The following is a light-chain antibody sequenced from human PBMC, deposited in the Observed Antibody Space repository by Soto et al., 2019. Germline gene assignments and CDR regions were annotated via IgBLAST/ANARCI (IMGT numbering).Light chain of an antibody. Sequence: IQMTQSPSSLSASVGDRVTITCRASQGISSYLAWYQQKPGKAPKLLIYAASTLQSGVPSRFSGSGSGTDFTLTISCLQSEDFATYYCQQYYSYPRTFGQGTKV. V-gene: IGKV1-8*01. J-gene: IGKJ1*01. CDR2: AAS. CDR1: QGISSY. CDR3: QQYYSYPRT.